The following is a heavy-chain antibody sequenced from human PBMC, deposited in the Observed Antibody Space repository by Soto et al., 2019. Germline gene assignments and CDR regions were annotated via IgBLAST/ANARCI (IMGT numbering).Heavy chain of an antibody. J-gene: IGHJ4*02. Sequence: SETLSLTCSVSDDSINSDKYYWGWIRQPPGKGLEWIGSIYYRGNAYYNPSLQTRVTISLDKSKSQSSLKLNSVTAADSAVYFCACLEGLATISYYFDFWGPGALVTVSS. CDR2: IYYRGNA. V-gene: IGHV4-39*01. CDR3: ACLEGLATISYYFDF. CDR1: DDSINSDKYY. D-gene: IGHD5-12*01.